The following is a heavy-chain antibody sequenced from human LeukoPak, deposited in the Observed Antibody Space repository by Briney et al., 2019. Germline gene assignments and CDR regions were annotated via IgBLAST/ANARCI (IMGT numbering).Heavy chain of an antibody. CDR3: ARAPPLPMIVVVITATNAFDI. V-gene: IGHV1-18*01. D-gene: IGHD3-22*01. CDR2: ISAYNGNT. J-gene: IGHJ3*02. Sequence: ASVKVSCKAFGYTFTSYGISWVRQAPGQGLEWMGWISAYNGNTNYAQKLQGRVTMTTDTSTSTAYMELRSLRSDDTAVYYCARAPPLPMIVVVITATNAFDIWGQGTMVTVSS. CDR1: GYTFTSYG.